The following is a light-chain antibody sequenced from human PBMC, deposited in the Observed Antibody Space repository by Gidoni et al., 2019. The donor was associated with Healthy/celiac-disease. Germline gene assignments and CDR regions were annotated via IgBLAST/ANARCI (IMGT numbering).Light chain of an antibody. Sequence: DIVSTQSPGTLSLSPGERATLSCRASQSVSSSYLAWYQQKPGQAPRLLIYGASSRATGIPDRFSGSGSGTDFTLTISRLEPEDFAVYYCQQYGSLWTFGQGTKVEIK. V-gene: IGKV3-20*01. CDR1: QSVSSSY. J-gene: IGKJ1*01. CDR3: QQYGSLWT. CDR2: GAS.